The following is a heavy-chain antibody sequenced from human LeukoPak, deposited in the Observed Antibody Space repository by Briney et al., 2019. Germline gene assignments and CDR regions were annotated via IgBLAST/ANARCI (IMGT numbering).Heavy chain of an antibody. D-gene: IGHD2-8*02. CDR3: ARDTALTITPGGPDY. CDR1: GYIFASYG. CDR2: ISAYNGDT. Sequence: ASVKVSCKASGYIFASYGISWVRQAPGQGLEWMGWISAYNGDTKYAQNLQGRVTLTTDTSTGTAYMELRSLTSDDTALYYCARDTALTITPGGPDYWGRGTLITVSS. V-gene: IGHV1-18*01. J-gene: IGHJ4*02.